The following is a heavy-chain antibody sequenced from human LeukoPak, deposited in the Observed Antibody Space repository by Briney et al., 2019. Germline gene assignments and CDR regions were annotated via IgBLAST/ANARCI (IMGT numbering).Heavy chain of an antibody. J-gene: IGHJ4*02. Sequence: GGSLRLSCAASGFTFSTYAMSWVRQAPGKGLEWVSGISGSGDSTYYADSVKGRFTISRDNSKNLVYLQMNSLRAEDTAVYYCARGHHLPTVTPYFFDYWGQGTLVTVSS. CDR2: ISGSGDST. D-gene: IGHD4-17*01. CDR3: ARGHHLPTVTPYFFDY. V-gene: IGHV3-23*01. CDR1: GFTFSTYA.